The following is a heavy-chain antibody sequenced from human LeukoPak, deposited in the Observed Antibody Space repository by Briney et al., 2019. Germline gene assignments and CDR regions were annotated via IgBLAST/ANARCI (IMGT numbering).Heavy chain of an antibody. V-gene: IGHV1-8*03. D-gene: IGHD2-2*02. CDR1: GYTFTSYD. CDR2: MNPNSGNT. Sequence: VASVKVSCKASGYTFTSYDINWVRQATGQGLEWMGWMNPNSGNTGYAQKFQGRVTITRDTSISTAYMELSSLRSEDTAVYYCARGGHCSSTSCYMRSPFDPWGQGTLVTVSS. CDR3: ARGGHCSSTSCYMRSPFDP. J-gene: IGHJ5*02.